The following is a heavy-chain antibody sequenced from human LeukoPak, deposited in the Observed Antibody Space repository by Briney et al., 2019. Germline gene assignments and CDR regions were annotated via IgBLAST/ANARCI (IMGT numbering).Heavy chain of an antibody. D-gene: IGHD3-22*01. V-gene: IGHV1-69*10. CDR2: IIPILGIA. CDR1: GGTFSSYA. J-gene: IGHJ4*02. Sequence: ASVKVSCKASGGTFSSYAISWVRQAPGQGLEWMGRIIPILGIANYAQKFQGRVTITADKSTSTAYMELSSLRSEDTAVYYCARDLSVASPPYDSSANWGQGTLVTVSS. CDR3: ARDLSVASPPYDSSAN.